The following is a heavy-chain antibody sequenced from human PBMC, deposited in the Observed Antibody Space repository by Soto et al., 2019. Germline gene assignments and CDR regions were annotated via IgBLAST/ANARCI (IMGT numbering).Heavy chain of an antibody. D-gene: IGHD3-16*02. V-gene: IGHV3-9*01. Sequence: EVQLVESGGGLVQPGRSLRLSCAASGFTFDDYAMHWVRQAPGKGLEWVSGISWNSGSIGYADSVKGRFTISRDNAKNSLYLQMNRLRAEDTALYYCAKDISFILAHGWGMDVWGQGTTVTVSS. J-gene: IGHJ6*02. CDR2: ISWNSGSI. CDR1: GFTFDDYA. CDR3: AKDISFILAHGWGMDV.